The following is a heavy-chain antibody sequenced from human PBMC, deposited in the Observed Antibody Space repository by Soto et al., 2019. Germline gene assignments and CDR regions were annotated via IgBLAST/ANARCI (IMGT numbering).Heavy chain of an antibody. CDR2: VSPTGDTV. Sequence: VQVVASVGGLVQPGRSLRLSCAVSGFRFEQYVMHWVRQGPGKGLERVSTVSPTGDTVAYADSVEGRFTVSRDNAKNSLYLQMNRLKGDVTAFYCCLKDAPNGSIDDWGQGTLVSVSS. CDR3: LKDAPNGSIDD. D-gene: IGHD2-8*01. CDR1: GFRFEQYV. J-gene: IGHJ4*02. V-gene: IGHV3-9*01.